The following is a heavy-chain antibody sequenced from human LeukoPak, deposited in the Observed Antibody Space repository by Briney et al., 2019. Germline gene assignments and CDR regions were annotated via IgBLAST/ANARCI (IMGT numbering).Heavy chain of an antibody. V-gene: IGHV1-46*01. CDR3: ARTYYDSSGYHYFDY. CDR2: INPSGGST. Sequence: ASVKVSCKASGYTFTSYYMHWVRQAPGQGLEWMGIINPSGGSTSYTQKFQGRVTMTRDTSTSTVYMELSSLRSEDTAVYYCARTYYDSSGYHYFDYWGQGTLVTVSS. J-gene: IGHJ4*02. D-gene: IGHD3-22*01. CDR1: GYTFTSYY.